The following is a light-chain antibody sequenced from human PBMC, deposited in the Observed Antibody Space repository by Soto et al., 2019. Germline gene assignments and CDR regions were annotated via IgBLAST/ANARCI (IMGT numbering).Light chain of an antibody. CDR3: QHYNSYPWT. Sequence: DIPMTQSPSTLSASVGDRVTITCRASQSISSWLAWYQQKPGKAPKLLIYDASRLESGVPSRFSGSGYGTEFSHTVSSLQPDDFATYYCQHYNSYPWTFGQGTKVEIK. J-gene: IGKJ1*01. CDR1: QSISSW. V-gene: IGKV1-5*01. CDR2: DAS.